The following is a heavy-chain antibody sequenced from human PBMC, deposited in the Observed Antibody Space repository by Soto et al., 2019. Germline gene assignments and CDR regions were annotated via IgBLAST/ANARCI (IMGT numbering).Heavy chain of an antibody. V-gene: IGHV3-53*01. CDR3: XXXXXXXGXD. CDR1: GLAVSSNY. Sequence: VQLVESGGGLVQPGGSLSLSCAASGLAVSSNYMSWVRQGPGKGLEWVSTIYAGGSTYHADSVKGRFTISRDSSKNTVYLQMNNLRAEXXXXXXXXXXXXXXGXDWGLGTLVTVSS. CDR2: IYAGGST. J-gene: IGHJ4*02.